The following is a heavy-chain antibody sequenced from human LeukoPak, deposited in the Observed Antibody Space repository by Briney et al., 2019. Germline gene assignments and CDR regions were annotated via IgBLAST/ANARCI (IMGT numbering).Heavy chain of an antibody. CDR2: ITGTGFDT. J-gene: IGHJ5*02. D-gene: IGHD2-21*01. V-gene: IGHV3-23*01. CDR3: AKMAIAKGATQGRGFLQFDL. CDR1: GFTFDNHA. Sequence: PGGSLRLSCAASGFTFDNHAMTWVRQAPGKGLGWVSLITGTGFDTYTANSVKGRFITSRDNSKNSLYLRLNSLRPEGTAMYYCAKMAIAKGATQGRGFLQFDLWGQGTLVTVSS.